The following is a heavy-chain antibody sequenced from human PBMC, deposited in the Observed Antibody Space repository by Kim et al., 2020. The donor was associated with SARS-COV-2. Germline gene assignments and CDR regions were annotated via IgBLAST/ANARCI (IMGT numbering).Heavy chain of an antibody. CDR1: GFAFGSFP. V-gene: IGHV3-23*01. CDR3: AKEGTPGMFDY. CDR2: ISWDGALR. D-gene: IGHD1-1*01. Sequence: GGSLRLSCTASGFAFGSFPMAWVRQAPGQGLEWVSGISWDGALRLYADSVKGRVIISSDNSKNMLYLHMNSLRVEDTAVYYCAKEGTPGMFDYWGQG. J-gene: IGHJ4*02.